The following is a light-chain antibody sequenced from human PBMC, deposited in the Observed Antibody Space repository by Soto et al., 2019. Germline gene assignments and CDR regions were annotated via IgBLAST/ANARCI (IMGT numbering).Light chain of an antibody. Sequence: EIVLTQSPATLSLSPGERATLSCGASQSVSSNYLAWYQQKPGLAPRHVIYDASSRATGIPDRFGGSGSGTDFTLTISRLEPEDFAVYYCQQYGDSPLTFGQGTKLEIK. CDR2: DAS. J-gene: IGKJ2*01. CDR3: QQYGDSPLT. CDR1: QSVSSNY. V-gene: IGKV3D-20*01.